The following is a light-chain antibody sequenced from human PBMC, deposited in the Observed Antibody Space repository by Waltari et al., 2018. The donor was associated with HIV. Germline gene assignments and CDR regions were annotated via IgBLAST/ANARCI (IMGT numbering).Light chain of an antibody. CDR2: RNN. J-gene: IGLJ1*01. V-gene: IGLV1-47*01. Sequence: QSVLTQPSSASGTPGQRVTISCSGARSDIGSNYVYWYQQLPGTAPKLLIYRNNQRPSGVPDRFSASKSGTSASLAISGLRSEDEADYYCAAWDVSLRGAYVFGTGTKVAVL. CDR1: RSDIGSNY. CDR3: AAWDVSLRGAYV.